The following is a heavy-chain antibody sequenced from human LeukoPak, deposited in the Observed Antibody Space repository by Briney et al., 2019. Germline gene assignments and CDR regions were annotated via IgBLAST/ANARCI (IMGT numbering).Heavy chain of an antibody. D-gene: IGHD2-2*01. V-gene: IGHV3-23*01. Sequence: GGSLRLSCAASGFTFSNYAMMWLRQAPGKGPEWVSLIRASGGGTDYADSVKGRFTISRDNAKNSLYLQMNSLRAEDTAVYYCVYCSSTSCRPRGYYYYGMDVWGQGTTVTVSS. CDR3: VYCSSTSCRPRGYYYYGMDV. J-gene: IGHJ6*02. CDR1: GFTFSNYA. CDR2: IRASGGGT.